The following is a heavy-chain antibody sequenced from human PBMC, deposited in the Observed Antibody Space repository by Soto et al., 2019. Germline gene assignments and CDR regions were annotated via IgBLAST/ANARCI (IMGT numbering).Heavy chain of an antibody. V-gene: IGHV1-3*05. D-gene: IGHD2-15*01. Sequence: QVQLVQSGAEEKKPGASVKVSCKASGYTFTSYAMHWVRQAPGQRLEWMGWINAGNGNTKYSQKFQGRVTITRDTSASTAYMELSSLRSEDTAVYYCARSGGGQTYNWFDPWGQGTLVTVSS. CDR2: INAGNGNT. CDR1: GYTFTSYA. CDR3: ARSGGGQTYNWFDP. J-gene: IGHJ5*02.